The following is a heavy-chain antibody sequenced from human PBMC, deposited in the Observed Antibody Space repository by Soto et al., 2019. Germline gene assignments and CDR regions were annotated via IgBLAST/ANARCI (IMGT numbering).Heavy chain of an antibody. J-gene: IGHJ6*02. Sequence: EVQLVESGGGLVKPGGSLRLSCEVFGFSFSAYSVNWVRQAPGKGLEWVSTITGSGAYIYYADSVNGRFTISKDNAKNSVYLQLNSLRAEDTAVYYCARVEGRYSSSVGMDVWSQGTTVTVSS. CDR3: ARVEGRYSSSVGMDV. CDR2: ITGSGAYI. D-gene: IGHD3-9*01. V-gene: IGHV3-21*06. CDR1: GFSFSAYS.